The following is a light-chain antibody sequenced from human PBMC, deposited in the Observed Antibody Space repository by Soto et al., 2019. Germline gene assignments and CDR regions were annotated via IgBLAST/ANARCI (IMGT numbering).Light chain of an antibody. J-gene: IGLJ1*01. Sequence: QSVLTQPASVSGSPGQSITISCTGTRSDIGAFTFVSWYQQHPGKVPKLMIFDVNRRPSGVSDRFSGSKSGNTASLTISGLQAEDEGDYYCSSYTSSSTHVFGSGTKLTVL. CDR3: SSYTSSSTHV. CDR1: RSDIGAFTF. V-gene: IGLV2-14*03. CDR2: DVN.